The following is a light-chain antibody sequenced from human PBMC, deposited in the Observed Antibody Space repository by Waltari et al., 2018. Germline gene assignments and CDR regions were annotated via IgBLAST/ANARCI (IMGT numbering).Light chain of an antibody. CDR2: AAS. V-gene: IGKV1-9*01. J-gene: IGKJ2*01. CDR1: QGISRS. CDR3: QQLNSYPRT. Sequence: ASVGDRVTIACRASQGISRSLAWYQQKPGKAPKLLIYAASTLQSGVPSRFSGDGSGTEFTLTISSLQPEDSATYYCQQLNSYPRTFGQGTKLEIK.